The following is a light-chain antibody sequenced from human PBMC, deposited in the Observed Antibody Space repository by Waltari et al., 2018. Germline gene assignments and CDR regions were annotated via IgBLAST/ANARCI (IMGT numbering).Light chain of an antibody. Sequence: DIVLTQSPGTLSLSPGERATLSCRASQSVGRTLAGYQQKPGQAPRLLMYGASSRATGTPDRFSGSGSGTDFSLTISRLEPEDFAVYYCQHYVRLPATFGQGTKVEIK. CDR1: QSVGRT. CDR3: QHYVRLPAT. J-gene: IGKJ1*01. V-gene: IGKV3-20*01. CDR2: GAS.